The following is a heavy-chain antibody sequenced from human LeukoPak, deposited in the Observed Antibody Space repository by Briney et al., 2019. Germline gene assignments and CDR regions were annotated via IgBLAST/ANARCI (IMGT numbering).Heavy chain of an antibody. J-gene: IGHJ3*02. Sequence: PGGSLRISCAASGFTFNSYSMNWVRQAQGKGLEWVSSISSSSSYIYYADSVKGRFTISRDNAKNSLYLQMNSLRAEDTAVYYCAREGIAAATFDIWGQGTMVTVSS. CDR1: GFTFNSYS. CDR3: AREGIAAATFDI. D-gene: IGHD6-25*01. CDR2: ISSSSSYI. V-gene: IGHV3-21*01.